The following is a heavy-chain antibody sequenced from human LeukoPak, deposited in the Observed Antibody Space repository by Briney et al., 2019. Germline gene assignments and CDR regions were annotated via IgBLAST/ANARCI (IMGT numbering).Heavy chain of an antibody. CDR1: GGSISSYY. J-gene: IGHJ4*02. D-gene: IGHD3-3*01. Sequence: SEPLSLPCTVSGGSISSYYWSWIRQPPGKGLEWIGYIYYSGSTNYNPPLKSRVTISVDTSKNQFSLKLSSVTAADTAVYYCARDRLEYFDYWGQGTLVTVSS. CDR2: IYYSGST. CDR3: ARDRLEYFDY. V-gene: IGHV4-59*01.